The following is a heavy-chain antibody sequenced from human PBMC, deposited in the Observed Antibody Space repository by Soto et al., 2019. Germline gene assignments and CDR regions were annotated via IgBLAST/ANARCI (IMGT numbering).Heavy chain of an antibody. CDR1: GYTFTGYY. CDR3: ARELSLSAYVKWYYGMDV. CDR2: INPNTGGT. D-gene: IGHD1-26*01. J-gene: IGHJ6*02. V-gene: IGHV1-2*02. Sequence: QVQLVQSGAEVKKPGASVKVSCKASGYTFTGYYIYWVRQAPGEGLEWMAWINPNTGGTNYAQRFQGRVTLTRDTSISAAYMELRGLRSDDTAVYYCARELSLSAYVKWYYGMDVWGQGTTVTVSS.